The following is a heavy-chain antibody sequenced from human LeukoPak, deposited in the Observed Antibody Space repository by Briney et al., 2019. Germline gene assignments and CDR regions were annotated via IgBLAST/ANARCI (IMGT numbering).Heavy chain of an antibody. D-gene: IGHD3-10*01. V-gene: IGHV3-30*04. J-gene: IGHJ4*02. CDR1: GFTFSSYA. CDR3: VAGADYYGSGGLNDY. CDR2: ISYDGSNK. Sequence: WGSLRLSCAASGFTFSSYAMHWVRQAPGKGLEWVAVISYDGSNKYYADSVKGRFTISRDNSKNTLYLQMNSLRAEDTAVYYCVAGADYYGSGGLNDYWGQGTLVTVSS.